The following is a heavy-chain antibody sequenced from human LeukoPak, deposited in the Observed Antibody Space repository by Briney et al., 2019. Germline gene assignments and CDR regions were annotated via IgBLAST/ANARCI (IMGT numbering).Heavy chain of an antibody. J-gene: IGHJ4*02. CDR2: ISSSSSYI. CDR3: ARVSYYDFWSGYPYFFDY. CDR1: GFTFSSYA. Sequence: PGGSLRLSCAASGFTFSSYAMNWVRQAPGKGLEWVSSISSSSSYIYYADSVKGRFTISRDNAKNSLYLQMNSLRAEDTAVYYCARVSYYDFWSGYPYFFDYWGQGTLVTVSS. V-gene: IGHV3-21*01. D-gene: IGHD3-3*01.